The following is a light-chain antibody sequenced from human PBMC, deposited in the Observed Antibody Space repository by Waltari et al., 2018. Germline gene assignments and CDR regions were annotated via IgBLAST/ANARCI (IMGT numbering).Light chain of an antibody. CDR1: QSVSSN. CDR2: GAS. V-gene: IGKV3-15*01. J-gene: IGKJ4*01. Sequence: ELVMTQSPATLSVSPGERATLSCRASQSVSSNLAWYPQKPGQAPRLLIYGASTRATGIPARFSGSGSGTEFTLTISSLQSEDFAVYYCQQYNNWPPVTFGGGTKVEIK. CDR3: QQYNNWPPVT.